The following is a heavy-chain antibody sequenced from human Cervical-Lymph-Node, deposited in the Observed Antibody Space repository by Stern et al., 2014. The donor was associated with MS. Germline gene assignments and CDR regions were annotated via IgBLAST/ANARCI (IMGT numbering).Heavy chain of an antibody. D-gene: IGHD3-3*01. CDR1: GFTFDDYA. V-gene: IGHV3-9*01. CDR2: ISFNGVTI. Sequence: VQLVQSGGGLVQPGRSLRLSCAASGFTFDDYAMYWVRQAPGKGLEWVSGISFNGVTIGYADSVKGRFTISRDNAKSSLYLQMNSLRPEDTAFYYCAKEPAFCSGLDWGQGTLVTVSS. J-gene: IGHJ1*01. CDR3: AKEPAFCSGLD.